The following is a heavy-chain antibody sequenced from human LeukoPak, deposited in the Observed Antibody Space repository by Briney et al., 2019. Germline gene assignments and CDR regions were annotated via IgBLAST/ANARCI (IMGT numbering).Heavy chain of an antibody. Sequence: GGSLRLSCAASGFTFSRCWMKWVRQAPGKGLEWVANIKEDGSDKYYVDSVKGRFTISRDNSKNTLYLQMNSLRAEDTAVYYCARVSGGVVGATFFRSLGPIDYWGQGTLVTVSS. CDR2: IKEDGSDK. J-gene: IGHJ4*02. CDR3: ARVSGGVVGATFFRSLGPIDY. D-gene: IGHD1-26*01. CDR1: GFTFSRCW. V-gene: IGHV3-7*01.